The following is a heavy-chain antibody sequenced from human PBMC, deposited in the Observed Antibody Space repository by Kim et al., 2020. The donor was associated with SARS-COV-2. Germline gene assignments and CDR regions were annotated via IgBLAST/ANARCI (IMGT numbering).Heavy chain of an antibody. V-gene: IGHV3-23*01. CDR2: ISDSADYI. D-gene: IGHD2-2*01. CDR1: GRTVSHYA. Sequence: GGKRRLSCAASGRTVSHYAMSWVRQAPGKGPEWVSGISDSADYIYYADSVKGRFTISRDNSKNTLFLQMNSLRAEDTAVYYCAKWREYCGSSTCFQNFDYWGQGTLVTVSS. J-gene: IGHJ4*02. CDR3: AKWREYCGSSTCFQNFDY.